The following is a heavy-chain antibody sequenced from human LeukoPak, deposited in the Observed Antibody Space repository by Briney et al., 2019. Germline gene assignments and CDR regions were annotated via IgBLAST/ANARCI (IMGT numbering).Heavy chain of an antibody. D-gene: IGHD4-17*01. CDR3: ARYRGEPTTFDY. J-gene: IGHJ4*02. CDR2: IYYSGST. V-gene: IGHV4-30-4*01. CDR1: GGSISSGDYY. Sequence: ASETLSLTCTVSGGSISSGDYYWRWIRQPPGKGLEWIGYIYYSGSTYYNPSLKSRVTISVDTSKNQFSLKLSSVTAADTAVYYSARYRGEPTTFDYWGQGTLVTVSS.